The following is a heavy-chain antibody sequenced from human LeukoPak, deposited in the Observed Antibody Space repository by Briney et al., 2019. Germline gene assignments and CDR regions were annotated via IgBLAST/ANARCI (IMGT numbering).Heavy chain of an antibody. Sequence: SETLSLTCAVYGGSFSGYYWSWIRQHPGKGLEWIGYIYYSGSTYYNPSLKSRVTISVDTSKNQFSLKLSSVTAADTAVYYCARERDSSGYYPANWFDPWGQGTLVTVSS. D-gene: IGHD3-22*01. CDR3: ARERDSSGYYPANWFDP. CDR2: IYYSGST. V-gene: IGHV4-31*11. CDR1: GGSFSGYY. J-gene: IGHJ5*02.